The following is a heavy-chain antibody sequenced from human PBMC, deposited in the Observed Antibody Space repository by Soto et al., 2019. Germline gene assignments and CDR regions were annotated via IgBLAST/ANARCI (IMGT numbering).Heavy chain of an antibody. CDR1: AFVLRDYP. J-gene: IGHJ4*02. Sequence: GGSLRLSCVASAFVLRDYPMNWVRQAPGKGLEWVANINRRGSEANYAASVRGRFTISRDNARNFLYLQMNSLRADDTAVYFWRRGTPTPGLGYRGQGNPVPVSS. V-gene: IGHV3-7*03. D-gene: IGHD1-7*01. CDR2: INRRGSEA. CDR3: RRGTPTPGLGY.